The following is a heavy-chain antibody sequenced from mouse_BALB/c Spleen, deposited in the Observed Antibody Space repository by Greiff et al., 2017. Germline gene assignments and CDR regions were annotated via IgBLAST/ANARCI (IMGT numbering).Heavy chain of an antibody. CDR2: ISYDGST. Sequence: EVQLQQSGPGLVKPSQSLSLTCSVTGYSITSGYYWNWIRQFPGNKLEWMGYISYDGSTNYNPSLKNRFSITRDTSKNQFFLKLNAVTTEDTATYYCARGAPTAPFADWGGGTLVTVSA. V-gene: IGHV3-6*02. D-gene: IGHD5-1*01. CDR3: ARGAPTAPFAD. J-gene: IGHJ3*01. CDR1: GYSITSGYY.